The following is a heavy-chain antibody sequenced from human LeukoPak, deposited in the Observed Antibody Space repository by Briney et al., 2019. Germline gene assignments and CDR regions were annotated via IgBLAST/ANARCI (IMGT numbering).Heavy chain of an antibody. CDR2: INPNSGGT. CDR1: GYTFTGYY. V-gene: IGHV1-2*02. Sequence: ASVKVSCKASGYTFTGYYMHWVRQAPGQGLEWMGWINPNSGGTSYAQKFQGRVTMTRDTSISTAYMELSRLRSDDTAVHYCARSVATLGYCSGGSCYRGHDYWGQGTLVTVSS. CDR3: ARSVATLGYCSGGSCYRGHDY. J-gene: IGHJ4*02. D-gene: IGHD2-15*01.